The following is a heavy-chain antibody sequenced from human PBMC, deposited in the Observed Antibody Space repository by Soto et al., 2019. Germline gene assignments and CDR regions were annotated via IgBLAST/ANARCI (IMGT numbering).Heavy chain of an antibody. Sequence: QVQLQESGPGLVKPSGTLSLTCAVSGGSISSSNWWSWVRQPPGKGLEWIGEIYHSGSPNYNPSLKIRVTISVDMSKNQFSLKLSSVTAADTAVYYCAGVGHGNSGSYYYYYGMDVWGQGSTVTVSS. V-gene: IGHV4-4*02. D-gene: IGHD4-4*01. CDR1: GGSISSSNW. CDR2: IYHSGSP. J-gene: IGHJ6*02. CDR3: AGVGHGNSGSYYYYYGMDV.